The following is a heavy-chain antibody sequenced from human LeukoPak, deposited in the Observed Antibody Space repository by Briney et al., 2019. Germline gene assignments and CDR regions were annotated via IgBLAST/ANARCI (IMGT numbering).Heavy chain of an antibody. CDR1: GFTFSSHS. D-gene: IGHD6-19*01. J-gene: IGHJ4*02. Sequence: GGSLRLSCVASGFTFSSHSMHWVRQAPGKGLEYVSGIRSNGGSTYFAKSVRGRFTISRDNSKSTLDLQMGSLRAEDMAVYYCARRGSGWEFDYWGQGTLVTVSS. CDR3: ARRGSGWEFDY. CDR2: IRSNGGST. V-gene: IGHV3-64*01.